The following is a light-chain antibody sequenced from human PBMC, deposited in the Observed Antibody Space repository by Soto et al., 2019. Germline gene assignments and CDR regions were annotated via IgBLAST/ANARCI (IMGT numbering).Light chain of an antibody. Sequence: QSLSSNHPSASGTPWQRITISWSGSSSNIGSNYVYWYQQLPGTAPKLLIYRNNQRPSGVPDRFSGSKASTAASLAISGLRCEDEPDYYCAAWHHSLPGFYVFGTRTNVTV. CDR2: RNN. J-gene: IGLJ1*01. V-gene: IGLV1-47*01. CDR1: SSNIGSNY. CDR3: AAWHHSLPGFYV.